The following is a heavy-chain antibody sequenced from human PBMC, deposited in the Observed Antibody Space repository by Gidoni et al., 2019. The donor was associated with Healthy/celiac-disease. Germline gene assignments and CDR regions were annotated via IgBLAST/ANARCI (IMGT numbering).Heavy chain of an antibody. CDR1: GFTFSSYP. Sequence: EVQLLESGGGLVQPGGSLRLSCAPSGFTFSSYPMSWGRQAPGKGLGWVSAISGSGGSTYYADSVKGRFTISRDNSKNTLYLQMNSLRAEDTAVYYCAKDRPYGPNSSSWYLDYFDYWGQGTLVTVSS. V-gene: IGHV3-23*01. CDR3: AKDRPYGPNSSSWYLDYFDY. D-gene: IGHD6-13*01. J-gene: IGHJ4*02. CDR2: ISGSGGST.